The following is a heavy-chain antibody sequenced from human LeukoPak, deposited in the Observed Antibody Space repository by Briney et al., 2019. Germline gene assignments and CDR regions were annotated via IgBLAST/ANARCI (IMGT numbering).Heavy chain of an antibody. J-gene: IGHJ4*02. CDR3: AKVGFSEMEWLLYSDH. Sequence: AGGSLRLPCAASGFTFSSYRMNWVRQAPGKGLEWVSSISDSSSYIYHADSVKGRFTISRDNAKNSVYLQMNSLRAEDTAVYYCAKVGFSEMEWLLYSDHWGQGTLVTVSS. D-gene: IGHD3-3*01. CDR2: ISDSSSYI. CDR1: GFTFSSYR. V-gene: IGHV3-21*04.